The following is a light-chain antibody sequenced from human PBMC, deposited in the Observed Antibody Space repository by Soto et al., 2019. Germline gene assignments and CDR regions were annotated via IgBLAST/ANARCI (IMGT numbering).Light chain of an antibody. CDR1: SSDVGNYNF. CDR2: DVT. V-gene: IGLV2-14*03. J-gene: IGLJ1*01. Sequence: QSALTQPASVSGSPGQSITISCTGTSSDVGNYNFVSWYQQLPGEAPKLIIYDVTNRPSGLSDRFSGSKSANTASLTISGLQVFFGVIFSCALYTPSHTLVFG. CDR3: ALYTPSHTLV.